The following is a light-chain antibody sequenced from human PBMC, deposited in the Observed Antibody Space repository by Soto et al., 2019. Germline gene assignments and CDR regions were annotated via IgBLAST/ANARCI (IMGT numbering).Light chain of an antibody. CDR2: KAF. Sequence: DIQMTQSPSTLSASVGDRVTITCRASQSISSWLARYQQKPGKAPKLLIYKAFSLESGVPSRFSGSGSGTEFTLTISSLQPDDYATYYCQQYNSLWTFGQGTKVEIK. CDR3: QQYNSLWT. V-gene: IGKV1-5*03. CDR1: QSISSW. J-gene: IGKJ1*01.